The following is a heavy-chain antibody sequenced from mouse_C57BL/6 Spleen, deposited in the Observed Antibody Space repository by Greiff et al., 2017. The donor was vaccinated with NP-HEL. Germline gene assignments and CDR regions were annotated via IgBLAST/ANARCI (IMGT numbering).Heavy chain of an antibody. V-gene: IGHV1-72*01. CDR2: IGPNSGGT. CDR1: GYTFTSYW. CDR3: ARRYYYGSSYYAMDY. D-gene: IGHD1-1*01. J-gene: IGHJ4*01. Sequence: QVQLQQPGAELVKPGASVKLSCTASGYTFTSYWMHWVKQRPGRGLEWIGRIGPNSGGTKYNETFKSKATLTIDKPSSTAYMQLSSLTSEDSAVYYCARRYYYGSSYYAMDYWGQGTSVTVSS.